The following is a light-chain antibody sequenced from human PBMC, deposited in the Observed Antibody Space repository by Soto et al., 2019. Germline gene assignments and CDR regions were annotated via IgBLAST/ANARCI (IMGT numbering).Light chain of an antibody. J-gene: IGKJ5*01. Sequence: EIVLTQSPATLSLSPGERATLSWSARRGVSSYVGWYQQKARQAPRLLIYDTSYTATSIPARISGSGSGTDFTLTISSLSPEDFAVYCCQQRSNWITFGQGTRLEI. CDR1: RGVSSY. V-gene: IGKV3D-11*01. CDR2: DTS. CDR3: QQRSNWIT.